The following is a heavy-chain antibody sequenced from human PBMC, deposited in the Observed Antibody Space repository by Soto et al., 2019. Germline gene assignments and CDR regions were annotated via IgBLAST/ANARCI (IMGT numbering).Heavy chain of an antibody. Sequence: SETLSLTCTVSGGSISSSSYYWGWNRHAPGKGLEWIGSIYYSGSTYYNPSLKSRVTISVDTSKNQFSLKLSPVTAADTAVYYCARHEGHYYDSSGYYTYWGQGTLVTVSS. CDR3: ARHEGHYYDSSGYYTY. J-gene: IGHJ4*02. CDR2: IYYSGST. CDR1: GGSISSSSYY. D-gene: IGHD3-22*01. V-gene: IGHV4-39*01.